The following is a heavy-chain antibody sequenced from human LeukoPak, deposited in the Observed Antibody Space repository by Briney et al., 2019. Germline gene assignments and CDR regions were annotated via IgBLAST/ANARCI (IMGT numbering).Heavy chain of an antibody. D-gene: IGHD4-17*01. CDR1: GGSISSYY. V-gene: IGHV4-59*01. J-gene: IGHJ4*02. CDR2: IYYSGST. Sequence: SETLSLTCTVSGGSISSYYWSWIRQPPGKGLEWIGYIYYSGSTNYNPSLKSRVTISVDTSKNQFSLKLSSVTAAGTAVYYCARDSRSLGVTTVTRGFDYWGQGTLVTVSS. CDR3: ARDSRSLGVTTVTRGFDY.